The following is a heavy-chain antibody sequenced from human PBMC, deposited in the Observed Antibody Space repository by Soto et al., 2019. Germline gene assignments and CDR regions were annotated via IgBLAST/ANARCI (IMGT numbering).Heavy chain of an antibody. CDR2: INHSGST. Sequence: QVQLQQWGAGLLKPSETLSLTCAVYGGSYSGYYWSWIRQPPAKGLEWIGEINHSGSTNYNPSLKSRIIISVDQSKKPLSLKHSSVTAADTTMYYCARGRDRSEWPAYYGMDVWGHGTTVTVS. V-gene: IGHV4-34*01. CDR1: GGSYSGYY. J-gene: IGHJ6*02. D-gene: IGHD3-3*01. CDR3: ARGRDRSEWPAYYGMDV.